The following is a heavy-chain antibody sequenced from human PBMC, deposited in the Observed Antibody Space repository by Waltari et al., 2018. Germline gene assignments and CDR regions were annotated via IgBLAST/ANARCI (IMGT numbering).Heavy chain of an antibody. CDR2: IYWNDDK. J-gene: IGHJ4*02. CDR1: GFSLSTSGVG. Sequence: QITLKESGPTLVKPTQTLTLTCTFSGFSLSTSGVGVGWIRQPPGKALEWLALIYWNDDKRYSPSLKSRLTITKDTSKNQVVLTMTNMDPVDTATYYCAHYLYYYDSSVYFDYWGQGTLVTVSS. CDR3: AHYLYYYDSSVYFDY. D-gene: IGHD3-22*01. V-gene: IGHV2-5*01.